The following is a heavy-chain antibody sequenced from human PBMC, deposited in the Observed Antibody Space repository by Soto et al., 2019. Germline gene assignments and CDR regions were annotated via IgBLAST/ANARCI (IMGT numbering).Heavy chain of an antibody. CDR2: VNSDGSST. J-gene: IGHJ4*02. CDR3: ARDGGYFDY. V-gene: IGHV3-74*01. Sequence: EVQLVEFGGGLAQPGGSLRLSCAASGFTFSSYWMYWVRQAPGEGLVWVSRVNSDGSSTTYADSVKGRFTVTRDNAKDTLYRHMNSLRAEDTAVDYCARDGGYFDYWGQGILVTVSS. D-gene: IGHD3-10*01. CDR1: GFTFSSYW.